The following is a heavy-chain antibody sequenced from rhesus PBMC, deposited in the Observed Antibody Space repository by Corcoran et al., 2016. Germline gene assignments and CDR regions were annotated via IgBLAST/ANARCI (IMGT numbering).Heavy chain of an antibody. Sequence: QVQLQESGPGLVKPSETLSLTCAVSGGSVSSSNWWSWIRQPPGKGLEWIGGIYGSGGSTEYNPSLKSRVTISKDTSKNQFSLKLSSVTAADTAVYYCARAPGMAAATQYWGQGVLVTVSS. CDR2: IYGSGGST. J-gene: IGHJ4*01. D-gene: IGHD6-25*01. V-gene: IGHV4-93*01. CDR1: GGSVSSSNW. CDR3: ARAPGMAAATQY.